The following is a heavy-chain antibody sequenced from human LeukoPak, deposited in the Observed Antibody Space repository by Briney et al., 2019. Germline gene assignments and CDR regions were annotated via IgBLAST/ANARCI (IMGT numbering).Heavy chain of an antibody. CDR2: IWYDGSEK. CDR3: ARDTDTATLGDY. V-gene: IGHV3-33*01. CDR1: GFTFSRYG. J-gene: IGHJ4*02. Sequence: SGGSLRLSCAASGFTFSRYGMHWVRQAPGKGLEWVAVIWYDGSEKYYADSVKGRFTISRDNSKNTLYLQMNSLRAEDAAVYYCARDTDTATLGDYWGQGTLVTVSS. D-gene: IGHD5-18*01.